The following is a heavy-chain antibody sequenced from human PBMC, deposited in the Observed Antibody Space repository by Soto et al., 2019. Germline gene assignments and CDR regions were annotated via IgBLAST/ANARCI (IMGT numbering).Heavy chain of an antibody. J-gene: IGHJ4*02. Sequence: QVQLVESGGGVVQPGGSLRLSCAASGFTFSSYGMHWVRQAPGKGLEWVAFVYYDGSIEYYTDSVKGRFTISRDNSKNTVDLQMNSLRAEDTAVYYCARYFGTSGWFYYFDYWGQGTPVTVSS. CDR2: VYYDGSIE. V-gene: IGHV3-33*01. CDR3: ARYFGTSGWFYYFDY. D-gene: IGHD6-19*01. CDR1: GFTFSSYG.